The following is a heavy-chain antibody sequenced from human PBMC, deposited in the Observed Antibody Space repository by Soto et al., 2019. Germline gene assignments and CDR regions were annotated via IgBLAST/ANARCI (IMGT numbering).Heavy chain of an antibody. Sequence: ASVKVSCKASGYTFTSYDINWVRQATGQGLEWMGWMNPNSGNTGYAQKFQGRVTMTRNTSISTAYMELSSLRSEDTAVYYCARGVVLMVYADYGMDVWGQGTTLTVSS. CDR2: MNPNSGNT. D-gene: IGHD2-8*01. CDR3: ARGVVLMVYADYGMDV. V-gene: IGHV1-8*01. J-gene: IGHJ6*02. CDR1: GYTFTSYD.